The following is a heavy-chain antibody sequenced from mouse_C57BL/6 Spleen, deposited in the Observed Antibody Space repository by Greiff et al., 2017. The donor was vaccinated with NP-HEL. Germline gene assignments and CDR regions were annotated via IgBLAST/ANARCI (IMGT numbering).Heavy chain of an antibody. V-gene: IGHV3-6*01. J-gene: IGHJ2*01. CDR3: ARGELGKGGFDY. CDR1: GYSITSGYY. CDR2: ISYDGSN. Sequence: EVKLQESGPGLVKPSQSLSLTCSVTGYSITSGYYWNWIRQFPGNKLEWMGYISYDGSNNYNPSLKNRISITRDTSKNQFFLKLNSVTTEDTATYYCARGELGKGGFDYWGQGTTLTVSS. D-gene: IGHD4-1*01.